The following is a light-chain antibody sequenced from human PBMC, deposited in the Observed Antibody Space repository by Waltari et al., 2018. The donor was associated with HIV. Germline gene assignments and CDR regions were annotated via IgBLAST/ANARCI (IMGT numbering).Light chain of an antibody. CDR3: QQYGSSSWT. Sequence: ERVLTLSPGTLSLSPGERATLSCRASQSVSSSYLAWYQQQPGQAPRLLIYGASTRATGSPDRFSGSGSGTDFTLTISRLEPEDFAVYYCQQYGSSSWTFGQGTKVEIK. CDR2: GAS. V-gene: IGKV3-20*01. CDR1: QSVSSSY. J-gene: IGKJ1*01.